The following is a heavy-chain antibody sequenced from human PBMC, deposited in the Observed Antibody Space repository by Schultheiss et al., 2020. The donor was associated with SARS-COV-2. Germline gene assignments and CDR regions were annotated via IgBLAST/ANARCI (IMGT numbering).Heavy chain of an antibody. CDR3: AKTQRITMVRGALDY. V-gene: IGHV3-9*01. CDR1: GFTFSSYA. Sequence: SLKISCAASGFTFSSYAMHWVRQAPGKGLEWVSGISWNSGSIGYADSVKGRFTISRDNSKNTLYLQMNSLRAEDTAVYYCAKTQRITMVRGALDYWGQGTLVTVSS. D-gene: IGHD3-10*01. J-gene: IGHJ4*02. CDR2: ISWNSGSI.